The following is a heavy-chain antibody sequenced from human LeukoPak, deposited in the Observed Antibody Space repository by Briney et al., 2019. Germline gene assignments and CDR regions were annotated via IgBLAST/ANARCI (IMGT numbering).Heavy chain of an antibody. D-gene: IGHD1-1*01. Sequence: QPGGSLRLSCAASGFTFSSYAMHWVRQAPGKGLEWVAVISYDGSNKYYADSVKGRFTISRDNSKNTLYLQMNSLRAEDTAVYYCARAERSPDDAFDIWGQGTMVTVSS. V-gene: IGHV3-30*04. CDR1: GFTFSSYA. CDR2: ISYDGSNK. J-gene: IGHJ3*02. CDR3: ARAERSPDDAFDI.